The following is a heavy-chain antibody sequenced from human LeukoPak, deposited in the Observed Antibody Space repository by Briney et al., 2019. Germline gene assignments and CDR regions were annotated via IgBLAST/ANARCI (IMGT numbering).Heavy chain of an antibody. CDR3: ARDPASGYSYGIDY. Sequence: ASVKVSCKASGYTFTGYYTHWVRQAPGQGLEWMGRINPNSGGTNYAQKFQGRVTMTRDTSISTAYMELSRLRSDDTAVYYCARDPASGYSYGIDYWGQGTLVTVSS. V-gene: IGHV1-2*06. CDR2: INPNSGGT. CDR1: GYTFTGYY. D-gene: IGHD5-18*01. J-gene: IGHJ4*02.